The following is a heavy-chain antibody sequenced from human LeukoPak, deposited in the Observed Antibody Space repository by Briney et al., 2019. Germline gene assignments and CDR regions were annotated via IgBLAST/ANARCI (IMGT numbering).Heavy chain of an antibody. V-gene: IGHV4-59*01. J-gene: IGHJ6*02. D-gene: IGHD3-22*01. CDR1: GGSISSYY. Sequence: SETLSLTCTVSGGSISSYYWSWIRQPPGKGLEWIGYNYYSGSTNYNPSLKSRVTISVDTSKNQFSLKQSSVTAADTAVYYCARRSYDSSGYYGDYGMDGRGQGTTVTVSS. CDR2: NYYSGST. CDR3: ARRSYDSSGYYGDYGMDG.